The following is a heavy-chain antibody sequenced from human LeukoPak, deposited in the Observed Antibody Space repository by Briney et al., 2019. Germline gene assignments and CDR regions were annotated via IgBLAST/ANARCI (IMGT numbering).Heavy chain of an antibody. CDR3: ARSFGLVATTGGIFHMDV. V-gene: IGHV1-18*01. J-gene: IGHJ6*02. Sequence: GASVKVSCKASGGTFSSYAISWVRQAPGQGLEWMGWISPYNGNTNYAQKFQGRVTMPTETSTSTVYMELTSLRSDDTALYYCARSFGLVATTGGIFHMDVWGQGTTVTVSS. CDR2: ISPYNGNT. CDR1: GGTFSSYA. D-gene: IGHD1-1*01.